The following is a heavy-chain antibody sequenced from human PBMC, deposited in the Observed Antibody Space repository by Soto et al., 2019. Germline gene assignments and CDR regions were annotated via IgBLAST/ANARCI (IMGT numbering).Heavy chain of an antibody. Sequence: LSXTCTVSIGSIGSGGYYWSWLRQHPGKGLEWIGYIYYSGSTYYNPSLKSRVTISVDTSKNQFSLKLSSVTAADTAVYYCARDRGSSSWYYYYGMDVSGQGSTVTVSS. CDR1: IGSIGSGGYY. D-gene: IGHD6-13*01. J-gene: IGHJ6*02. CDR3: ARDRGSSSWYYYYGMDV. V-gene: IGHV4-31*03. CDR2: IYYSGST.